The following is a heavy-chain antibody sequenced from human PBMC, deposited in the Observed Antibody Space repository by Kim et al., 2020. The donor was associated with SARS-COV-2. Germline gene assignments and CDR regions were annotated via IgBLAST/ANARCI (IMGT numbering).Heavy chain of an antibody. CDR2: T. CDR3: ARDLGMGSYFDY. V-gene: IGHV3-53*01. Sequence: TSYPDPMEGRFTLPRDNSRNPLYLQMNRLRVDDAAVYFCARDLGMGSYFDYWGQGSLVTVSS. J-gene: IGHJ4*02. D-gene: IGHD3-16*01.